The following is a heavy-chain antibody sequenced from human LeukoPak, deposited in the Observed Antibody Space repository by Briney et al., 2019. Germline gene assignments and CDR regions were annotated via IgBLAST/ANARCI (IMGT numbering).Heavy chain of an antibody. CDR1: GFTVSSNY. Sequence: GGSLRLSCAASGFTVSSNYMSWVRQAPGKGLEWVSVITASGDSTYSADSVKGRFTISRDNSKNTLYLQMNSLRAEDTAVYYCARGTFGVVIPAPHMDVWGKGTTVTVSS. CDR2: ITASGDST. CDR3: ARGTFGVVIPAPHMDV. J-gene: IGHJ6*03. D-gene: IGHD3-3*01. V-gene: IGHV3-66*01.